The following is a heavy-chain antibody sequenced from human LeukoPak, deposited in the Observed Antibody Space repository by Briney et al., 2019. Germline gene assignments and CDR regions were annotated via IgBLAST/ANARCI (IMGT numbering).Heavy chain of an antibody. V-gene: IGHV3-74*01. D-gene: IGHD6-6*01. CDR3: ARGPNSNWSGLDF. Sequence: GGSLRLSCVASGFTFKNYAMNWARQLPGKGLVWVSRISPTGSTTSYADSVKGRFTVSRDNAKNTLYLQVNNLRAEDTAVYYCARGPNSNWSGLDFWGQGTLLTVSS. CDR2: ISPTGSTT. J-gene: IGHJ4*02. CDR1: GFTFKNYA.